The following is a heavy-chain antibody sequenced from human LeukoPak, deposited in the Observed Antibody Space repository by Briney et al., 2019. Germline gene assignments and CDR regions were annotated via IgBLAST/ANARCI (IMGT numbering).Heavy chain of an antibody. Sequence: QSGGSLRLSCAASGLTFSSYAMMWLRQAPGKGLEWVSAIIGNGGWALYADSVKGRFTISRDNTKNTLYLQMSGLRAEDTAVYYCAKDPNGDYIGAFDFWGQGTMVTVSS. CDR1: GLTFSSYA. CDR3: AKDPNGDYIGAFDF. J-gene: IGHJ3*01. D-gene: IGHD4-17*01. CDR2: IIGNGGWA. V-gene: IGHV3-23*01.